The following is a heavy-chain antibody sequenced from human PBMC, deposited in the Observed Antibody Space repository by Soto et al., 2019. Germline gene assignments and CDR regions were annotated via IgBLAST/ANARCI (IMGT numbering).Heavy chain of an antibody. D-gene: IGHD4-17*01. J-gene: IGHJ6*02. CDR2: IYYSGST. Sequence: SETLSLTCTVSGGSISSYYWSWIRQPPGKGLEWIGYIYYSGSTNYNPSLKSRVTISVDTSKNQFSLKLSSVTAADTAVYYCAREGVGQPPVRLLYGMDVWGQGTTVTVSS. CDR1: GGSISSYY. V-gene: IGHV4-59*01. CDR3: AREGVGQPPVRLLYGMDV.